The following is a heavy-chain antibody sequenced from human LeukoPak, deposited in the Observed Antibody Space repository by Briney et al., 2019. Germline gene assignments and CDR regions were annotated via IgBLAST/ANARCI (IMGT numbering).Heavy chain of an antibody. J-gene: IGHJ3*02. D-gene: IGHD3-10*01. CDR2: ISSSGNYI. Sequence: GGSLRLSCTPSGFNFSTYTMTWVRQAPGKGLEWVSSISSSGNYIYSADSVKGRFTISRDTAKNSLFLQMNSLRVDDTAVYYCARERGGWGLLRDALDIWGQGTMVTVSS. V-gene: IGHV3-21*01. CDR1: GFNFSTYT. CDR3: ARERGGWGLLRDALDI.